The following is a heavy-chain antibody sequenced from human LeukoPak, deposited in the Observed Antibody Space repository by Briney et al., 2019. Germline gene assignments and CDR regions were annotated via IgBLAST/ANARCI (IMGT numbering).Heavy chain of an antibody. CDR2: IYYSGST. CDR1: GGSISSSSYY. D-gene: IGHD4-23*01. V-gene: IGHV4-39*07. Sequence: SETLSLTCTVSGGSISSSSYYWGWIRQPPGKGLEWIGSIYYSGSTYYNPSLKSRVTISVDTSKNQFSLRLSSVTAADTAVYYCARGLTVGDYCDYWGQGTLVTVSS. CDR3: ARGLTVGDYCDY. J-gene: IGHJ4*02.